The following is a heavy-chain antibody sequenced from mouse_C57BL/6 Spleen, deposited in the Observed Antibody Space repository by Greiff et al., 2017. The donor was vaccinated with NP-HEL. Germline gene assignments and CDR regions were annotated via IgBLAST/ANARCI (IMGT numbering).Heavy chain of an antibody. CDR3: ARYNDYFWFAY. CDR1: GYTFTSYW. D-gene: IGHD2-4*01. CDR2: IDPSDSYT. V-gene: IGHV1-59*01. J-gene: IGHJ3*01. Sequence: QVQLQQPGAELVRPGTSVKLSCKASGYTFTSYWMHWVKQRPGQGLEWIGVIDPSDSYTNYNQKFKGKATLTVDTSSSTAYMQLSILTSEDSAVYYCARYNDYFWFAYWGQGTLVTVSA.